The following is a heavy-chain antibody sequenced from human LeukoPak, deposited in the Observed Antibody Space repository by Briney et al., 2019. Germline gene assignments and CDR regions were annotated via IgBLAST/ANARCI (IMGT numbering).Heavy chain of an antibody. D-gene: IGHD3-22*01. CDR1: GFLLSTTRGG. Sequence: SGPTLAKPTQTLTLTCTLFGFLLSTTRGGVGWIRQPPQKSWKRLAHLYWDDDNSYSPSLKSRLTITKDTSKNQVVLTMTTMAPVDTATYYCAHTRHYNESSGYYYFDYWGQGTLVTVSS. J-gene: IGHJ4*02. V-gene: IGHV2-5*02. CDR3: AHTRHYNESSGYYYFDY. CDR2: LYWDDDN.